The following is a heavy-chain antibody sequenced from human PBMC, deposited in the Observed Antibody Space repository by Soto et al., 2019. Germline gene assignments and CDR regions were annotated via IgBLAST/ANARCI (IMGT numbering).Heavy chain of an antibody. Sequence: QVQLVQSGAEVKKPGSSVTVSCKASGGTFSSYTISWVRQAPGQGLEWMGRIIPILGIANYAQKFQGRVTITADKSTSTAYMELSSLRSEDTAVYYCARSDSSGGDAFDIWGQGTMVTVSS. V-gene: IGHV1-69*02. CDR2: IIPILGIA. CDR3: ARSDSSGGDAFDI. D-gene: IGHD3-22*01. CDR1: GGTFSSYT. J-gene: IGHJ3*02.